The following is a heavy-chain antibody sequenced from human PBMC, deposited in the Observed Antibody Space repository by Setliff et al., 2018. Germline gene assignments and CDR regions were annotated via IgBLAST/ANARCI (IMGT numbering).Heavy chain of an antibody. CDR3: AREGVDTRSSTDYRYYMDV. CDR1: GYTFTSYG. Sequence: ASVKVSCKASGYTFTSYGISWVRQAPGQGLEWMGWISAYNGNANYAQKLQGRLTMTTDTSTSTAYMELSSLRFEDTAVYYCAREGVDTRSSTDYRYYMDVWGKGTTVTSP. D-gene: IGHD5-18*01. CDR2: ISAYNGNA. V-gene: IGHV1-18*01. J-gene: IGHJ6*03.